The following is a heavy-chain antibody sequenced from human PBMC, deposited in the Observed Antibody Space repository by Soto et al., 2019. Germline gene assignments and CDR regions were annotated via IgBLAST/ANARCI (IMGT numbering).Heavy chain of an antibody. J-gene: IGHJ5*02. Sequence: QVHLVQSGAEVKKPGSSVNVSCKAFGGTFSNYAITWVRQAPGQGLEGVGRIIPIFGTTNVAQKFQGRVTIPADESTTTAYMELSGLRSDDTAVYYCAKDGGADGYFGNWLDPWGQGTLVTVSS. CDR3: AKDGGADGYFGNWLDP. V-gene: IGHV1-69*15. CDR1: GGTFSNYA. CDR2: IIPIFGTT. D-gene: IGHD5-12*01.